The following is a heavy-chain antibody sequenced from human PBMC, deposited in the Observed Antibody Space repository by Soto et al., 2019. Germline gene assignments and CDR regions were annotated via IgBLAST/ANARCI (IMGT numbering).Heavy chain of an antibody. Sequence: EVQLVESGGGLVQPGGSLRLSCAASGFTFSSYWTHWVRQAPGKGLVWVSRITSDGSDTTYADSVKGRFTISRDNAKNTLLLQLNSLRAEDTAVYYCARDKVPFYGPGSFAYWGQGTLVTVSS. CDR2: ITSDGSDT. V-gene: IGHV3-74*01. CDR1: GFTFSSYW. J-gene: IGHJ4*02. D-gene: IGHD3-10*01. CDR3: ARDKVPFYGPGSFAY.